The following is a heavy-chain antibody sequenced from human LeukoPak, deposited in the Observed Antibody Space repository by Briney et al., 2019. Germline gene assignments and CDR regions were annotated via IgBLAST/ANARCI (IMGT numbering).Heavy chain of an antibody. Sequence: ASVTVSCKASGYTFTSYGISWVRQAPGQGLEWMGWISAYNGNTNYAQKLQGRVTMTTDTSTSTAYMELRSLRSDDTAVYYCARARWLQLWSDYWGQGTLVTVSS. D-gene: IGHD5-24*01. V-gene: IGHV1-18*01. CDR3: ARARWLQLWSDY. CDR2: ISAYNGNT. CDR1: GYTFTSYG. J-gene: IGHJ4*02.